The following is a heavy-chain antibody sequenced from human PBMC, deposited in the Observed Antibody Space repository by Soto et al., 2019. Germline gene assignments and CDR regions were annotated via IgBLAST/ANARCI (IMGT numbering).Heavy chain of an antibody. Sequence: PGGSLRLSCVASGFTFNSYSMNWVRQAPGKGLEWISYISSSSSTIYYTDSVKGRFTISRDNAKNSLYLQMNSLRDEDTDVYYCARDLYYYGSGSGYFDYWGQGTPVTVSS. V-gene: IGHV3-48*02. CDR2: ISSSSSTI. D-gene: IGHD3-10*01. J-gene: IGHJ4*02. CDR1: GFTFNSYS. CDR3: ARDLYYYGSGSGYFDY.